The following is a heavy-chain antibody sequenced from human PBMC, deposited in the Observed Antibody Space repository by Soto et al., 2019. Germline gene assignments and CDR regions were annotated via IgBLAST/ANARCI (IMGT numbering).Heavy chain of an antibody. J-gene: IGHJ4*02. D-gene: IGHD3-3*01. CDR3: ARGGLGVSGIDFDF. V-gene: IGHV3-33*01. Sequence: QEPGKGLEWVAVIWYDGTDRYYADSVKGRFTISRDNARNSLYLQMHSLRAEDTAVYFCARGGLGVSGIDFDFWGQGTLVTVSS. CDR2: IWYDGTDR.